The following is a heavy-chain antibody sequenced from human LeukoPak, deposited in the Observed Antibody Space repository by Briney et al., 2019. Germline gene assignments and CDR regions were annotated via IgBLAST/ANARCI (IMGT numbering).Heavy chain of an antibody. J-gene: IGHJ4*02. V-gene: IGHV3-43*02. D-gene: IGHD3-22*01. CDR2: ISGDGDAT. Sequence: PGGSLRLSCAASGFTFADYAMHWVRQAPGKGLEWVSLISGDGDATFYADSIKGRFAISRDNSKNSLYLQMNSLRSEDTALYYCAKDIHDRGYAACWGQGTLVTVSS. CDR3: AKDIHDRGYAAC. CDR1: GFTFADYA.